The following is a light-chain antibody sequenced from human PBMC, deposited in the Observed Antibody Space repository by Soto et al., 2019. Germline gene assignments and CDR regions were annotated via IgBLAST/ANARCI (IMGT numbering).Light chain of an antibody. V-gene: IGLV2-8*01. Sequence: QSALTQPPSASGSPRQSVTISCTGTSSDVGGSKYVSWYQQHPGKAPKLLIYEVSERPSGVPDRFSGSKSGNTASLTLSGLQAEDEADYYCSSYAGSNTFIFGGGTKLTVL. CDR3: SSYAGSNTFI. J-gene: IGLJ2*01. CDR1: SSDVGGSKY. CDR2: EVS.